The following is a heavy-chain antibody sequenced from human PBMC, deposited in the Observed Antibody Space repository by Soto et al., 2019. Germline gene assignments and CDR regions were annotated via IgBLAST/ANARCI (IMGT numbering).Heavy chain of an antibody. D-gene: IGHD1-26*01. J-gene: IGHJ4*02. CDR1: GFTFSSYA. CDR2: ISSNGGST. V-gene: IGHV3-64D*08. CDR3: VKDPAHGVGATREADY. Sequence: GGSLRLSCSASGFTFSSYAMHWVRQAPGKGLEYVSAISSNGGSTYYADSVKGRFTISRDNSKNTLYLQMSSLRAEDTAVYYCVKDPAHGVGATREADYWGQGTLVTVSS.